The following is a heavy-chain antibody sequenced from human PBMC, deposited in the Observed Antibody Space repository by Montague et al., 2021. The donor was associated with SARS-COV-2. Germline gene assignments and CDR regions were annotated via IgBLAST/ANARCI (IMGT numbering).Heavy chain of an antibody. V-gene: IGHV4-39*07. J-gene: IGHJ4*02. Sequence: TLSLTCTVSGGSISSSSYYWGWIRQPPGKGLEWIGSIYYSGSTYYNPSLKSPVTISVDTSKNQFSLKLSSVTAADTAVYYCAREGGWLSRGSYYFDYWGQGTLVTVSS. CDR3: AREGGWLSRGSYYFDY. D-gene: IGHD3-22*01. CDR2: IYYSGST. CDR1: GGSISSSSYY.